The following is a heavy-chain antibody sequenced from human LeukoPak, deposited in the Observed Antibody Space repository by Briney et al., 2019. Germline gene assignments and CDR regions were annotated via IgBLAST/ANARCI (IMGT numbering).Heavy chain of an antibody. J-gene: IGHJ4*02. CDR2: ISGSGDST. Sequence: GGSLRLSCAASGFTFSSYALTWVRQAPGKGLEWVSGISGSGDSTYYADSAKGRFTISRDNSKNTNTLYLQMNSLRAEDTAVYYCARGRYCTSTTCYIDYWGQGTLVTVSS. D-gene: IGHD2-2*02. V-gene: IGHV3-23*01. CDR1: GFTFSSYA. CDR3: ARGRYCTSTTCYIDY.